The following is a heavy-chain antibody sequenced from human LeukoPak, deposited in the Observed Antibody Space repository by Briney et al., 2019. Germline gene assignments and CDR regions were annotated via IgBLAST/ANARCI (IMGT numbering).Heavy chain of an antibody. CDR3: ARDPGGDYVDY. CDR1: GFTFRSYW. Sequence: PGGSLRLSCAASGFTFRSYWMSWVRQAPGKGLEWVANIKHDGSAIFYAESVKGRFTISRDNAKNSLYLQMNSLRGEDTAVYYCARDPGGDYVDYWGQGTLVTVSS. CDR2: IKHDGSAI. D-gene: IGHD3-16*01. V-gene: IGHV3-7*01. J-gene: IGHJ4*02.